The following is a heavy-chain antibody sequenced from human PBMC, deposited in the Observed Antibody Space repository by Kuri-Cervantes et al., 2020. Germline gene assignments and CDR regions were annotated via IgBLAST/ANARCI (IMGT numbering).Heavy chain of an antibody. V-gene: IGHV1-69*05. D-gene: IGHD2-15*01. Sequence: SVKVSCKASGGTFSSYAISWVRQAPGQGLEWTGGIIPIFGTANYAQKFQGRVTMTRDTSIGTAYMELSRLRSDDTAVYYCASAHLIISLLKNWGQGTLVTVSS. CDR1: GGTFSSYA. CDR3: ASAHLIISLLKN. J-gene: IGHJ4*02. CDR2: IIPIFGTA.